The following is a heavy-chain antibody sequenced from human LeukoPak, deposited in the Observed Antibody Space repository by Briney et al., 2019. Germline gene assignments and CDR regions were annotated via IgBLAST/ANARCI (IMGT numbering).Heavy chain of an antibody. J-gene: IGHJ4*02. CDR3: AKVHDSSGYPSYFDY. Sequence: PGRSLRLSCAASGFTFSSYGMHWVRQAPGKGLEWVAVISYDGSNKYYADSVKGRFTISRDNSKNTLYLQMNSLRAEDTAVYYRAKVHDSSGYPSYFDYWGQGTLVTVSS. V-gene: IGHV3-30*18. D-gene: IGHD3-22*01. CDR1: GFTFSSYG. CDR2: ISYDGSNK.